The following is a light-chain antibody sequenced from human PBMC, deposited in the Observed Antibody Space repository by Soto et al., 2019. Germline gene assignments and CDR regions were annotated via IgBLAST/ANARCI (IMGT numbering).Light chain of an antibody. V-gene: IGKV1-9*01. CDR3: QQSYSTTIT. J-gene: IGKJ5*01. Sequence: IQLTQSPSSLSASVGDRVTITCRASQGISSYLAWYQQKPGKAPKLLIYAASTLQSGVPSRFSGSGSGTEFTLTISSLQPDDFATYYCQQSYSTTITFGQGTRLEIK. CDR1: QGISSY. CDR2: AAS.